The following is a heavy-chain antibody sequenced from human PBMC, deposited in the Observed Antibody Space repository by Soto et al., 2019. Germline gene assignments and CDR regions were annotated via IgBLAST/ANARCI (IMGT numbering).Heavy chain of an antibody. CDR3: ARIEHRCSGGSCSTGYYYYGMDV. CDR1: GYTFTSYG. CDR2: ISAYNGNT. Sequence: GASVKFSCKASGYTFTSYGISWVRQAPGQGLEWMGWISAYNGNTNYAQKLQGRVTMTTDTSTSTAYMELRSLRSDDTAVYYCARIEHRCSGGSCSTGYYYYGMDVWGQGTTVTVSS. D-gene: IGHD2-15*01. V-gene: IGHV1-18*04. J-gene: IGHJ6*02.